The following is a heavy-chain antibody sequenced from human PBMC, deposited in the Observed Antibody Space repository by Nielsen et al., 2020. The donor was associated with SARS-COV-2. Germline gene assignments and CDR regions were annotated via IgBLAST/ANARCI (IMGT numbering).Heavy chain of an antibody. CDR1: GYTFTGYY. V-gene: IGHV1-2*06. CDR2: INPNSGGT. J-gene: IGHJ4*02. D-gene: IGHD1-1*01. Sequence: ASVKVSCKASGYTFTGYYMHWVRQAPGQGLEWMGRINPNSGGTNYAQKFQGRVTMTRDTSISTAYMELSRLRSDDTAVYYCARQYNWSDGGFDYWGQGTLVTVSS. CDR3: ARQYNWSDGGFDY.